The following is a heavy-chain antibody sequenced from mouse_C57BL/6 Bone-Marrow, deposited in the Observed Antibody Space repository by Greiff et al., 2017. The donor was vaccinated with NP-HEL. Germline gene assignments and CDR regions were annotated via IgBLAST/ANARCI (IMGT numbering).Heavy chain of an antibody. CDR3: ARKGCSMDY. CDR2: IYPGDGDT. CDR1: GYAFSSSW. V-gene: IGHV1-82*01. Sequence: VQLQQSGPELVKPGASVKISCKASGYAFSSSWMNWVKQRPGKGLEWIGRIYPGDGDTNYNGKFKGKATLTADKSSSTAYMQLSSLTSEDSAVYFCARKGCSMDYWGQGTSVTVSS. J-gene: IGHJ4*01.